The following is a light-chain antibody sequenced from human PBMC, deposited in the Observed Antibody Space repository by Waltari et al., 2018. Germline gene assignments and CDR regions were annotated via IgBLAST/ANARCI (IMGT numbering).Light chain of an antibody. V-gene: IGKV2-28*01. CDR3: MQALDTPLT. J-gene: IGKJ3*01. CDR2: LGS. CDR1: QSLLYSTGYNY. Sequence: DIVMTQSPLSLPVTPGEPASISCKSSQSLLYSTGYNYLDWYLQKPGQSPQLLIYLGSYRASGVPDRFSGSGSGTDFTLKISRVEADDVGVYFCMQALDTPLTFGPGTKLEIK.